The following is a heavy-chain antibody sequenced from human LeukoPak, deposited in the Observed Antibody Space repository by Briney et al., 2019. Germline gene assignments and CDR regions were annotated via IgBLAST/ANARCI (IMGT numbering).Heavy chain of an antibody. J-gene: IGHJ4*02. CDR1: GFSLSTSGMC. Sequence: SGPTLVKPTQTLTLTCTFSGFSLSTSGMCVSWIRQPPGKALEWLARIDWDDDKYYSTSLKTRLTISKDTSKNQVVLTMTNMDPVDTATYYCARILARAGVAPADYWGQGTLVTVSS. CDR3: ARILARAGVAPADY. V-gene: IGHV2-70*11. CDR2: IDWDDDK. D-gene: IGHD2-15*01.